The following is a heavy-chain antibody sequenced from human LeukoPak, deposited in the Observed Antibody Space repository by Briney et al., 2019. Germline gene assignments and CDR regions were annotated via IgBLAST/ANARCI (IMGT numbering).Heavy chain of an antibody. CDR2: TLYRSKWYN. Sequence: SQTLSLTCAISGDIVSSNSAAWNWIRQSPSRGLEWLGRTLYRSKWYNDYAVSVKSRISINPDTSKNQFSLQLNFVTPEDTAVYYCAREVAGTHAFDYWGQGTLVTVSS. CDR3: AREVAGTHAFDY. V-gene: IGHV6-1*01. D-gene: IGHD6-19*01. CDR1: GDIVSSNSAA. J-gene: IGHJ4*02.